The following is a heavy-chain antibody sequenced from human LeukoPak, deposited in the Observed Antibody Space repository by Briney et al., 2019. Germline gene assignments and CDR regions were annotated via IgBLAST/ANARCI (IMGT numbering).Heavy chain of an antibody. CDR2: INSDGSDT. J-gene: IGHJ5*02. Sequence: GGSLRVSCAASGFIFSTYWMHWVRQAPGKGLVWVSRINSDGSDTIYADSVKGRFTISRDNSKNTFFLQMNTLRAADTAVYYCAKGSGSGWYGWFAPWGQGTLVTVSS. V-gene: IGHV3-74*01. CDR1: GFIFSTYW. CDR3: AKGSGSGWYGWFAP. D-gene: IGHD6-19*01.